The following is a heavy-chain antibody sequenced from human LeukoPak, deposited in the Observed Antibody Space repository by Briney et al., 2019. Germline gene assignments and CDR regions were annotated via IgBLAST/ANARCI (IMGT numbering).Heavy chain of an antibody. J-gene: IGHJ6*03. CDR2: INDIGNT. Sequence: SETLSLTCAVYGGSFSCYYWSWIRQPPGKGLEWSGEINDIGNTNYDPSLRSRVTISVDTSKNQFSLSLTSATAADTAVYFCARLGSVGYYNYQYMDIWGNGTTVAVFS. V-gene: IGHV4-34*01. CDR3: ARLGSVGYYNYQYMDI. CDR1: GGSFSCYY. D-gene: IGHD3-10*01.